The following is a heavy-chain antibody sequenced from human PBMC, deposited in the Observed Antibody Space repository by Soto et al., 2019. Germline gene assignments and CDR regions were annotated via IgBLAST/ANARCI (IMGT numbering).Heavy chain of an antibody. CDR3: ARDSRGYYFDS. J-gene: IGHJ4*02. CDR2: ISSGGHVI. V-gene: IGHV3-48*03. Sequence: PGGSLRLSCAASGFTFSSYEMNWVRQAPGKGLEWVSYISSGGHVIYYADSVKGRFIISRDNAKDSLNLQMNSLRAEDTAVYYCARDSRGYYFDSWGQGTLGTAPQ. CDR1: GFTFSSYE. D-gene: IGHD1-26*01.